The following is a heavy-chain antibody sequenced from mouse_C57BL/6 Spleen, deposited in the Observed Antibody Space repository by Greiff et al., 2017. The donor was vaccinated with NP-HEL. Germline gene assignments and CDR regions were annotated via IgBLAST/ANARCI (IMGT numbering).Heavy chain of an antibody. V-gene: IGHV1-15*01. CDR3: TRSWFAY. J-gene: IGHJ3*01. CDR2: IDPETGGT. Sequence: VQLQQSGAELVRPGASVTLSCKASGYTFTDYEMHWVKQTPVHGLEWIGAIDPETGGTAYNQKFKGKAILTADKSYSTAYMELRSLTSEDSAVYYCTRSWFAYWGQGTLVTVSA. CDR1: GYTFTDYE.